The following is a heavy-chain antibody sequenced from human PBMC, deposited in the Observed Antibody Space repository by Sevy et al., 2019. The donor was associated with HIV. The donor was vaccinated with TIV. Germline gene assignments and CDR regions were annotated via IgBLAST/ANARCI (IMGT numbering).Heavy chain of an antibody. J-gene: IGHJ4*02. V-gene: IGHV3-33*01. CDR3: ARERLAVAGIGYYFDY. CDR2: IWYDGTNK. CDR1: RFTFSSYG. Sequence: LSLSCAASRFTFSSYGMHWVRQAPGKGLEWVAVIWYDGTNKEYADSVKGRFTISRDNSKNTLYLQMSSLRADDTAVYYCARERLAVAGIGYYFDYWGQGTLVTVSS. D-gene: IGHD6-19*01.